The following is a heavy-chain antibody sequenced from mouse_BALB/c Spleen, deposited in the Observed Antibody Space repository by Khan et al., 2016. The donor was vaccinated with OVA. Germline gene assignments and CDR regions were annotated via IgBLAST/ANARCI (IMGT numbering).Heavy chain of an antibody. J-gene: IGHJ2*01. V-gene: IGHV1-87*01. CDR3: ARGGITTGYFDY. D-gene: IGHD1-1*01. CDR1: GYTFTSYW. Sequence: VQLKESGTELARPGASVKMSCKASGYTFTSYWMQWVKQRPGQGLEWIGAIYPGDGNTRYTQKFKGKATLTADKSSSTAYMQLSSLASEDSAVYYGARGGITTGYFDYWGQGTTVTVSS. CDR2: IYPGDGNT.